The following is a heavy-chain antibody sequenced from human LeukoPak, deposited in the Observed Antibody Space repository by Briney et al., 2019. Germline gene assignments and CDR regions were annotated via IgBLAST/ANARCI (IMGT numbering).Heavy chain of an antibody. CDR3: ARRILGYCSGGSCYTENWFDP. J-gene: IGHJ5*02. D-gene: IGHD2-15*01. CDR2: IYYSGST. CDR1: GGSISSYY. Sequence: PSETLSLTCTVSGGSISSYYWSWIRQPPGKGLEWIGYIYYSGSTNYNPSLESRVTISVDTSKNQFSLKLSSVTAADTAVYYCARRILGYCSGGSCYTENWFDPWGQGTLVTVSS. V-gene: IGHV4-59*08.